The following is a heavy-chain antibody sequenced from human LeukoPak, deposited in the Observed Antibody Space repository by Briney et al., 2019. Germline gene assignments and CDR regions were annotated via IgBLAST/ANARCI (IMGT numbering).Heavy chain of an antibody. V-gene: IGHV4-39*07. CDR2: IYYSGST. J-gene: IGHJ3*02. Sequence: SETLSLTCTVSGGSITSRSNYWGWIRQPPGKGLEWIGSIYYSGSTYYNPSLKSRVTISVDTSKNQFSLKLSSVTAADTAVYYCARDHGQNAFDIWGQGTMVTVSS. D-gene: IGHD5-24*01. CDR1: GGSITSRSNY. CDR3: ARDHGQNAFDI.